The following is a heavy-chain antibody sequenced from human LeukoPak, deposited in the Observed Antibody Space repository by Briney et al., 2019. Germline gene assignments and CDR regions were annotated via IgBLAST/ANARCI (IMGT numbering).Heavy chain of an antibody. D-gene: IGHD2/OR15-2a*01. J-gene: IGHJ4*02. CDR3: VREGEGPLSKDFDY. Sequence: ASVKVSGKSSGFTFTDHYIHWVRQGPGQGREWMGYIGPHSTFTSSPQEFQGRVTMTRDASMSTAYMELTRLTSDDTAVYYCVREGEGPLSKDFDYWGQGTLVTVSS. V-gene: IGHV1-2*02. CDR1: GFTFTDHY. CDR2: IGPHSTFT.